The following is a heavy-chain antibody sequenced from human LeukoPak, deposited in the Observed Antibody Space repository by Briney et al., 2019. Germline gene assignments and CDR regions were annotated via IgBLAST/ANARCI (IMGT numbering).Heavy chain of an antibody. CDR1: GFTFSSYA. CDR3: AKASGSLYYFDY. D-gene: IGHD3-10*01. CDR2: ISGSGGST. J-gene: IGHJ4*02. Sequence: GGSLRLSCAASGFTFSSYAMSWVRQAPGEGLEWVSAISGSGGSTYYADSVKGRFTISRDNSKSTLYLQMNSLRADDTAVYYCAKASGSLYYFDYWGQGTLVTVSS. V-gene: IGHV3-23*01.